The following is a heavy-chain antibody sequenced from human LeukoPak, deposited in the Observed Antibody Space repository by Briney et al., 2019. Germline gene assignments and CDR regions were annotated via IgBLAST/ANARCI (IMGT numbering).Heavy chain of an antibody. CDR1: GDSVSTNSAA. CDR3: ARERLHDYSRTLDY. Sequence: SQTLSPTCAISGDSVSTNSAAWNWIRQSPSRGLEWLGRTYYRSMYYFDYAVSVKSRITINPDTSKNQFSLQLSSVTPEDTAVYYCARERLHDYSRTLDYWGQGTLVTVSS. J-gene: IGHJ4*02. D-gene: IGHD4-11*01. V-gene: IGHV6-1*01. CDR2: TYYRSMYYF.